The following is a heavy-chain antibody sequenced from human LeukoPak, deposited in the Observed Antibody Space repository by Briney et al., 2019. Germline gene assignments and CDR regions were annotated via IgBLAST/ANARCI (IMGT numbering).Heavy chain of an antibody. CDR3: ARGRAYYDSTGYYY. CDR1: GGSISSSSYY. J-gene: IGHJ4*02. D-gene: IGHD3-22*01. CDR2: IYYSGST. V-gene: IGHV4-61*05. Sequence: PSETLSLTCTVSGGSISSSSYYWGWIRQPPGKGLEWIGYIYYSGSTNYNPSLKSRVTISVDTSKNQLSLKVNSVTAADTAVYYCARGRAYYDSTGYYYWGQGTLVTVSS.